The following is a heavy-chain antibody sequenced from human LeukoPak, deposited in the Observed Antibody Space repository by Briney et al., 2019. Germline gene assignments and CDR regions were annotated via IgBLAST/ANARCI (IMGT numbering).Heavy chain of an antibody. CDR3: ARRYCSSTSCPHYYYGMDV. D-gene: IGHD2-2*01. Sequence: PGESLKISCKGSGYNFTSYWISWVRQMPGKGLEWMGRIDPSDSYTNYSPSFQGHVTISADKSISTAYLQWSSLKASDTAMYYCARRYCSSTSCPHYYYGMDVWGQGSTVTVSS. J-gene: IGHJ6*02. CDR2: IDPSDSYT. V-gene: IGHV5-10-1*01. CDR1: GYNFTSYW.